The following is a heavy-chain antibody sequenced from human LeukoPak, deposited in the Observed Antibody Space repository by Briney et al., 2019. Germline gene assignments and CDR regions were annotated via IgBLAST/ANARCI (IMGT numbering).Heavy chain of an antibody. CDR3: AKDPVYTSGT. J-gene: IGHJ5*02. D-gene: IGHD3-10*01. CDR1: GIAFSAHA. V-gene: IGHV3-23*01. CDR2: IRGSTAAT. Sequence: RGSLRLSCAASGIAFSAHAMTWVRRAPGKGLEWVSTIRGSTAATYYADSVRGRFIISRDESENTLYLQMNSLTAADTAVYYCAKDPVYTSGTWGQGTLVTVSS.